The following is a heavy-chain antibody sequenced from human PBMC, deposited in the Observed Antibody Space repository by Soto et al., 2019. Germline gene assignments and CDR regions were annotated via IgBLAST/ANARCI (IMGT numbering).Heavy chain of an antibody. CDR1: GFTFSSYG. D-gene: IGHD3-22*01. J-gene: IGHJ4*01. Sequence: GGSLRLSCAASGFTFSSYGMHWVRQAPGKGLEWVAVIWYDGSNKYYADSVKGRFTISRDNSKNTLYLQMNSLRAEDTAVYYCSTDSYTDLTVVRLDNWGHGILVTVSS. CDR2: IWYDGSNK. CDR3: STDSYTDLTVVRLDN. V-gene: IGHV3-33*01.